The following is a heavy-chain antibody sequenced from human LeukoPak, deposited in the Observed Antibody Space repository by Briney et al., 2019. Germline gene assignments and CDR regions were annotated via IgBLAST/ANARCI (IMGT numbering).Heavy chain of an antibody. V-gene: IGHV1-46*01. D-gene: IGHD5-18*01. CDR2: INPSGGST. Sequence: ASVKVSCKASGGTCSSYAISWVRQAPGQGLEWMGIINPSGGSTSYAQKFQGRVTMTRDTSTSTVYMELSSLRSEDTAVYYCARDPPRGYSYVPFDYWGQGTLVTVSS. J-gene: IGHJ4*02. CDR3: ARDPPRGYSYVPFDY. CDR1: GGTCSSYA.